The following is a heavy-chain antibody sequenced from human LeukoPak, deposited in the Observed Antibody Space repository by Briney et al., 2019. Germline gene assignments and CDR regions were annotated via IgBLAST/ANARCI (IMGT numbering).Heavy chain of an antibody. Sequence: ASVKVSCEASGYTFTSYYMHWVRQAPGQGLEWMGWISAYNGNTNYAQKLQGRVTMTEDTSTDTAYMELSSLRSEDTAVYYCATDHPVTMIVAHAFDIWGQGTMVTASS. CDR1: GYTFTSYY. CDR2: ISAYNGNT. D-gene: IGHD3-22*01. CDR3: ATDHPVTMIVAHAFDI. J-gene: IGHJ3*02. V-gene: IGHV1-18*04.